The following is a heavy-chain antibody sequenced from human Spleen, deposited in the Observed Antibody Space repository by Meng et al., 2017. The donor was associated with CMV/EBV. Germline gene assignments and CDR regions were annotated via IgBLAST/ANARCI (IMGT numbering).Heavy chain of an antibody. J-gene: IGHJ3*02. CDR2: ISGSGAST. CDR3: AGFLDAFDI. CDR1: GFTFSIYA. V-gene: IGHV3-23*01. Sequence: GESLKISCAASGFTFSIYAMSWVRQAPGKGLEWVSGISGSGASTYYADSVKGRFTISRDNSKNSLYLQMNSLRAEDTAVYYCAGFLDAFDIWGQGTMVTVSS. D-gene: IGHD3-10*01.